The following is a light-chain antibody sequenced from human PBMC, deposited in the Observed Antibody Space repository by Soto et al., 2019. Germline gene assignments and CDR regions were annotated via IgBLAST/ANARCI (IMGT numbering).Light chain of an antibody. CDR1: STDVGGYNY. V-gene: IGLV2-14*01. Sequence: QSALTQPASVSGTPGQSITISCSGTSTDVGGYNYVSWYQQPPGKAPKLMIYNVSNRPSGVSNRFSGSKSGNTASLTISGLQAEDEADYYCSSYTSSSTRGVFGGGTKLTVL. CDR3: SSYTSSSTRGV. CDR2: NVS. J-gene: IGLJ2*01.